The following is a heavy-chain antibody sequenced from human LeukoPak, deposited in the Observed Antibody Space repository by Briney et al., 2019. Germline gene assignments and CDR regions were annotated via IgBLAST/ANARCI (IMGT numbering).Heavy chain of an antibody. D-gene: IGHD3-16*01. CDR3: AKQMSTVTFTPFDY. Sequence: LTGGSLRLSCAASGFTFSSYSMNWVRQAPGKGLEGVSAISGSGGSTDYVDSVKGRFTISRDNSKNTLYLQMNSLRADDTAVYYCAKQMSTVTFTPFDYWGQGTLVTVSS. CDR2: ISGSGGST. V-gene: IGHV3-23*01. J-gene: IGHJ4*02. CDR1: GFTFSSYS.